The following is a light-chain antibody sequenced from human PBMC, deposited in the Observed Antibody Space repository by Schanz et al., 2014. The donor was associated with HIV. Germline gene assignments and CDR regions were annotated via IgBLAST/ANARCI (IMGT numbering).Light chain of an antibody. J-gene: IGLJ3*02. V-gene: IGLV4-69*01. CDR1: SGHSSYI. Sequence: QLVLTQSSSASASLGSSVKLTCTLSSGHSSYIIAWHQQQPGKAPRYLMKLNSDGSHSKGDGIPDRFSGSSSGAERYLTISSLQSEDEADYYCQTWDTGIQVFGGGTKLTVL. CDR3: QTWDTGIQV. CDR2: LNSDGSH.